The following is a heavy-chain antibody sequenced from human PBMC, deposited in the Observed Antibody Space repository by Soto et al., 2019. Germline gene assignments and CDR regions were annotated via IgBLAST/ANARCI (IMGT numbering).Heavy chain of an antibody. CDR1: GDSITSVDYY. D-gene: IGHD3-10*01. CDR2: SYYTGCT. Sequence: QVQLQESGPGLLRPSQTLSLTCTVSGDSITSVDYYWTWIRQPPGKGLEWLWHSYYTGCTSYNPSLESRGSISLDTSKNQFSLSVRSVTAADTAVYYCARASVQIINSYSAMDVWGHGTSIIVSS. CDR3: ARASVQIINSYSAMDV. V-gene: IGHV4-30-4*01. J-gene: IGHJ6*02.